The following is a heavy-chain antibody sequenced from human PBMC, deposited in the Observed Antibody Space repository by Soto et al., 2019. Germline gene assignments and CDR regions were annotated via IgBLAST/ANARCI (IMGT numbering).Heavy chain of an antibody. CDR3: AKDRGSGSYHDAFDI. J-gene: IGHJ3*02. D-gene: IGHD3-10*01. CDR2: ISWNSASI. CDR1: GFTFDDYA. V-gene: IGHV3-9*01. Sequence: GGSLRLSCAASGFTFDDYAMHWVRQAPGKGLEWVSGISWNSASIGYADSVKGRFTISRDNAKNSLYLQRNSLRAEDTALYYCAKDRGSGSYHDAFDIWGQGTMVTVSS.